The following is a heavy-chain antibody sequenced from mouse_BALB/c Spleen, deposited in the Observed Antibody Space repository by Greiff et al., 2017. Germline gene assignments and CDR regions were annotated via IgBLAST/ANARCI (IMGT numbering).Heavy chain of an antibody. CDR1: GYSITSGYY. J-gene: IGHJ2*01. D-gene: IGHD1-2*01. Sequence: EVQLQQSGPGLVKPSQSLSLTCSVTGYSITSGYYWNWIRQFPGNKLEWMGYISYDGSNNYNPSLKNRISITRDTSKNQFFLKLNSVTTEDTATYYCARAGLLRPPYFDYWGQGTTLTVSS. CDR2: ISYDGSN. CDR3: ARAGLLRPPYFDY. V-gene: IGHV3-6*02.